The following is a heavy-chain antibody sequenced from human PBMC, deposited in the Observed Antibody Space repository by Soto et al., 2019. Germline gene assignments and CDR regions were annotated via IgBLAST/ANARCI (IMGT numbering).Heavy chain of an antibody. Sequence: SETLSLTCSVSGDSLSSTSYHWGWVRLPPGKGLEWIGTIYYSGSTYSNPSLKSRVTISADTSKNQFSLKLRSVTAADSAVYYCARRRDGYSAFDVWGPGTMVTVSS. J-gene: IGHJ3*01. D-gene: IGHD5-12*01. CDR3: ARRRDGYSAFDV. CDR2: IYYSGST. CDR1: GDSLSSTSYH. V-gene: IGHV4-39*01.